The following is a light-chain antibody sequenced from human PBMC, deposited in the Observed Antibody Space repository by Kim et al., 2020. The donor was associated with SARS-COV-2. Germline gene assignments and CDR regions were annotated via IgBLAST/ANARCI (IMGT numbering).Light chain of an antibody. J-gene: IGLJ2*01. CDR2: QDS. CDR3: QAWDSSTEGVV. V-gene: IGLV3-1*01. CDR1: KLGDKY. Sequence: SYELTQPPSVSVSPGQTASITCSGDKLGDKYACWYQRKPGQSPVLVIYQDSKRPSGIPERFSGSNSGNTATLTISGTQAMDEADYYCQAWDSSTEGVVFGGGTQLTVL.